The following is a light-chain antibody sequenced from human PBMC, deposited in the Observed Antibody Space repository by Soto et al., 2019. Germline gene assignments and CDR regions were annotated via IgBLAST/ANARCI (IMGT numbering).Light chain of an antibody. CDR1: QSISSY. J-gene: IGKJ1*01. CDR2: AAS. V-gene: IGKV1-39*01. CDR3: QQSYSTLTWT. Sequence: DIQMTQSPSSLSASVGDRVTITCRASQSISSYLNWYQQKPGKAPKLLIYAASSLQSGVPSRFSRSGSGTDFTLTISSLQPEDFATYYCQQSYSTLTWTFGQGTKVEIK.